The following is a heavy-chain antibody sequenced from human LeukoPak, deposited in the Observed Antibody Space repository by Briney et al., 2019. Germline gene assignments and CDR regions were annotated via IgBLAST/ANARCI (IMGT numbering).Heavy chain of an antibody. D-gene: IGHD4-17*01. CDR1: GYSFTNYL. V-gene: IGHV5-10-1*01. J-gene: IGHJ4*02. CDR2: VDPSDSYT. Sequence: GEPLRISCKGSGYSFTNYLISWVRQMPGKGLEWMGRVDPSDSYTNYSPSFRGHVTISADKSVSTAYLQWSSLKASDTAMYYCARHDGDYGITSLDYWGQGTLVTVSS. CDR3: ARHDGDYGITSLDY.